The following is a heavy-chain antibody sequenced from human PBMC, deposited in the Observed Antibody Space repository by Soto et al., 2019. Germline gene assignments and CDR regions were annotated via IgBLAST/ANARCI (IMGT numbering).Heavy chain of an antibody. J-gene: IGHJ4*02. Sequence: QLQLQESGSGLVKPSQTLSLTCAVSGGSISSGGYSWSWIRQPPGKGLEWIGYIYHSGSTYYNPSLKSRVTISVDRSKNQFSLKLSSVTXXXXXXXXXXXXXXXXXXXXXXXGQGTLVTVSS. CDR2: IYHSGST. CDR3: XXXXXXXXXXXXX. V-gene: IGHV4-30-2*01. CDR1: GGSISSGGYS.